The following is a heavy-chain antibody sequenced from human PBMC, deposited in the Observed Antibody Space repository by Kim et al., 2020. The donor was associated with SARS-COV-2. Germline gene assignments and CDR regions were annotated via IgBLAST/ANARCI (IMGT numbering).Heavy chain of an antibody. Sequence: GGSLRLSCAASRFTFSSYGMHWVRQAPGKGLEWVAVISYDGSNKYYADSVKGRLIISRDNSKNTLYLQMNSLRGEDTAVYYCAKDPPTRGEFDFWGQGTLVTVSS. CDR2: ISYDGSNK. CDR3: AKDPPTRGEFDF. J-gene: IGHJ4*02. CDR1: RFTFSSYG. V-gene: IGHV3-30*18. D-gene: IGHD3-16*01.